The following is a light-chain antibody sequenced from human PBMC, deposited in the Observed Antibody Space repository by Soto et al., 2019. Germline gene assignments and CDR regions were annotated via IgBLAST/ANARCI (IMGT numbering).Light chain of an antibody. J-gene: IGLJ1*01. Sequence: QSVLTQPPSASGTPGQRLTISCSGSSSNIATNTVNWYQQLPGRAPKLLIYNHHQRPSGVPDRFSGSKSGNTASLTISGVQAEDEADYYCNSYTTSSTLVFGTGTKLTVL. V-gene: IGLV1-44*01. CDR3: NSYTTSSTLV. CDR1: SSNIATNT. CDR2: NHH.